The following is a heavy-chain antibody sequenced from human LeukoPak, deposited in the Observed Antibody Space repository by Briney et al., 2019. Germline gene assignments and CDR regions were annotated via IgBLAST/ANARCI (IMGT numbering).Heavy chain of an antibody. V-gene: IGHV1-69*06. J-gene: IGHJ6*03. CDR2: IIPIFGTA. CDR3: ARGITMVRGVIIDYYYYYMDV. D-gene: IGHD3-10*01. CDR1: GGTFSSYA. Sequence: GASVKVSCKASGGTFSSYAISWVRQAPGQGLEWMGGIIPIFGTANYAQKFQGRVTITADKSTSTAYMELSSLRSEDTAVYYCARGITMVRGVIIDYYYYYMDVWGKGTTVTVSS.